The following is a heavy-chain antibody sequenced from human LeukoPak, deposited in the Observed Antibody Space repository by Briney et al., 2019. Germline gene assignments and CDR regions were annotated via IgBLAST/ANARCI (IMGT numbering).Heavy chain of an antibody. CDR3: ARGTESIGYYDSSGYYDGNWFDP. J-gene: IGHJ5*02. V-gene: IGHV1-69*05. Sequence: SVKVSCKASGGTFSSYAISWVRQAPGQGLEWMGGIIPIFGTANYAQKFQGRVTITTDESTSTAYMELSSLRSEDTAVYYCARGTESIGYYDSSGYYDGNWFDPWGQGTLVTVSS. CDR2: IIPIFGTA. CDR1: GGTFSSYA. D-gene: IGHD3-22*01.